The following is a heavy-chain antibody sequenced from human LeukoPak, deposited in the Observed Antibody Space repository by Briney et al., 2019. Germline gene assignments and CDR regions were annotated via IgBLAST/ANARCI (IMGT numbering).Heavy chain of an antibody. CDR3: ARHSMTYYYGSGSSWFDP. Sequence: SETLSLTCTVSGGSISSYYWSWIRQPPGKGLEWIGYIYYGGSTNYNPSLKSRVTISVDTSKKQFSLKLSSVTAAVTAVYYCARHSMTYYYGSGSSWFDPWGQGTLVTVSS. CDR1: GGSISSYY. CDR2: IYYGGST. V-gene: IGHV4-59*01. J-gene: IGHJ5*02. D-gene: IGHD3-10*01.